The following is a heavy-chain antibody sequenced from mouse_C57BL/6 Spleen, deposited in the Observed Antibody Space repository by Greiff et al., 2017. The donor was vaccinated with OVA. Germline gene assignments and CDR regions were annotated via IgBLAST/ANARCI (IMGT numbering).Heavy chain of an antibody. V-gene: IGHV1-15*01. CDR1: GYTFTDYE. D-gene: IGHD2-13*01. CDR3: TPYVVNYFDY. J-gene: IGHJ2*01. CDR2: IDPETGGT. Sequence: VQLQQSGAELVRPGASVTLSCKASGYTFTDYEMHWVKQTPVHGLEWIGAIDPETGGTAYNQKFKGKAILTADKSSSTAYMELRSLTSEDSAVYYCTPYVVNYFDYWGKGTTLTVAS.